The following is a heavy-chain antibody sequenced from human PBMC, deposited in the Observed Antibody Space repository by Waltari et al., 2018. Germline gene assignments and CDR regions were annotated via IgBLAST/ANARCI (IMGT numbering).Heavy chain of an antibody. J-gene: IGHJ4*02. CDR2: FDPEDGET. Sequence: QVQLVQSGAEVKKPGASVKVSCNVSGYTLPELSLPCVRQAPGKGLEWMGGFDPEDGETIYAQKFQGRVTMTEDTSTDTAYMELSSLRSEDTAVYYCATDLIPHCTGGVCLMKNYWGQGTLVTVSS. CDR3: ATDLIPHCTGGVCLMKNY. CDR1: GYTLPELS. V-gene: IGHV1-24*01. D-gene: IGHD2-8*02.